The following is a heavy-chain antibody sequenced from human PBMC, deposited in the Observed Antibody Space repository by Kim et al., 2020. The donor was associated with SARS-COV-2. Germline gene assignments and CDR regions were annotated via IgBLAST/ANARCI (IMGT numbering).Heavy chain of an antibody. J-gene: IGHJ4*02. CDR3: ARQPRSGSYNFDY. D-gene: IGHD1-26*01. Sequence: YHPSLKSRVTISVDTSKNQFSLKLSSVTAADTAVYYCARQPRSGSYNFDYWGQGTLVTVSS. V-gene: IGHV4-59*08.